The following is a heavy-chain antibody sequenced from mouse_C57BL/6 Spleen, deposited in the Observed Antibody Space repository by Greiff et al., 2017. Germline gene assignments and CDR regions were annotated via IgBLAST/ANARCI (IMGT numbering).Heavy chain of an antibody. CDR1: GYTFTSYW. V-gene: IGHV1-69*01. CDR3: ARWGQLRPHAMDY. J-gene: IGHJ4*01. D-gene: IGHD3-2*02. CDR2: SAPSDSYT. Sequence: QVQLQQPGAELVMPGASVKLSCKASGYTFTSYWMHWVTQRPGQGLEWIGESAPSDSYTNYNQKFKGKSTLTVDKSSSSAYMQLSSLTSEDSAVYYCARWGQLRPHAMDYWGQGTSVTVSS.